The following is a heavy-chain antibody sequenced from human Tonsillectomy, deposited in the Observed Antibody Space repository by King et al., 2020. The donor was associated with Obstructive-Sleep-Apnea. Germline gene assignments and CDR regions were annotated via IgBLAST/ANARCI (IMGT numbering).Heavy chain of an antibody. V-gene: IGHV3-33*01. CDR1: GFTFNTYG. Sequence: VQLVESGGGVVQPGRSLRLSCAASGFTFNTYGMHWVRQAPGKGLEWVAFISFDSAKKTYADSVKGRFSVSRDNSKNTMFLQMDSLRAEDTAMYYCARDVLDSSGLEHRTYWGQGTLVTVSS. J-gene: IGHJ4*02. CDR2: ISFDSAKK. D-gene: IGHD3-22*01. CDR3: ARDVLDSSGLEHRTY.